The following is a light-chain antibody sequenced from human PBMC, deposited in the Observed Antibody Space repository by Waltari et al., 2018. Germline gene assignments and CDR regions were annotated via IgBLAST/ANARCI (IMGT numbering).Light chain of an antibody. Sequence: DIQMTQSPSSLSASVGARVPIACRASQTIRIYLNWFQQKPGTAPKLLIYAASSLQSGVPSRFSGSGSGTDFTLTISSLQPEDFATYYCQHSYSTPPFTFGPGTKVDIK. CDR3: QHSYSTPPFT. CDR1: QTIRIY. CDR2: AAS. J-gene: IGKJ3*01. V-gene: IGKV1-39*01.